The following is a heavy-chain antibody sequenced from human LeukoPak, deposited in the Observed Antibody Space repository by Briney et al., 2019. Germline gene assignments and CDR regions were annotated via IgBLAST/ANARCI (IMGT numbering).Heavy chain of an antibody. CDR1: GFTFSSYA. D-gene: IGHD3-9*01. V-gene: IGHV3-23*01. CDR2: ISGSGGST. J-gene: IGHJ4*02. Sequence: PGGPLRLSCAASGFTFSSYAMSWVRQAPGKGLEWVSAISGSGGSTYYADSVKGRFTISRDNSKNTLYLQMNSLRAEDTAVYYCAKVLRYFDWLSSFDYWGQGTLVTVSS. CDR3: AKVLRYFDWLSSFDY.